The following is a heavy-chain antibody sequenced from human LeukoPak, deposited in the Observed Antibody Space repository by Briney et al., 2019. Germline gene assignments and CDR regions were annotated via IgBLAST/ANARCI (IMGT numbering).Heavy chain of an antibody. V-gene: IGHV4-38-2*02. D-gene: IGHD2-2*01. Sequence: PSETLSLTCTVSGYSLSSGYYWGWIGQPPGKGLEWIGRIYHSGSTYYNPSLKSRVTISVDTSKNQFSLKLSSGTAADTAVYYCARQVRGLFDPWGQGTLVTVSS. CDR1: GYSLSSGYY. J-gene: IGHJ5*02. CDR2: IYHSGST. CDR3: ARQVRGLFDP.